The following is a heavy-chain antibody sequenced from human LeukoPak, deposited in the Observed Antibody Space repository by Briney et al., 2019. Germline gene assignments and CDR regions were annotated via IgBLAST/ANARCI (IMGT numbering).Heavy chain of an antibody. Sequence: GGSLRLSCAAPGFTFSSYSMNWVRQAPGKGLEWVSSISSSSYIYYADSVKGRFTISRDNAKNSLYLQMNSLRAEDTAVYYCARVNDYGDYGYWGQGTLVTVSS. CDR3: ARVNDYGDYGY. CDR1: GFTFSSYS. D-gene: IGHD4-17*01. CDR2: ISSSSYI. J-gene: IGHJ4*02. V-gene: IGHV3-21*01.